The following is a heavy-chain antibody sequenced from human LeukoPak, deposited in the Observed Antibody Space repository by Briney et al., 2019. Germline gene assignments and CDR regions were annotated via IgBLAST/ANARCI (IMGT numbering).Heavy chain of an antibody. D-gene: IGHD4-17*01. V-gene: IGHV4-34*01. CDR2: INHSGST. J-gene: IGHJ4*02. Sequence: PETLSLTCAVYGGSFSGYYWSWIRQPPGKGLEWIGEINHSGSTNYNPSLKSRVTISVDTSKNQFSLKLSSVTAADTAVYYCARALSYGDYFDYWGQGTLVTVSS. CDR3: ARALSYGDYFDY. CDR1: GGSFSGYY.